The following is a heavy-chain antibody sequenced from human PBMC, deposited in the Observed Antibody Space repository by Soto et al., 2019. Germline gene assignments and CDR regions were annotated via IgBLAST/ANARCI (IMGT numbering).Heavy chain of an antibody. Sequence: QVQLVQSGVEVKKPGASVKVSCKAMGYTFTNYGLSWVRQAPGEGLEWLGWISAYTGHTKYAQKVQDGVTLTTDTSASTAYLELRSLTSDDTAVYYCVRGDGGYFDHWGKGPLVLVSS. V-gene: IGHV1-18*01. J-gene: IGHJ4*02. CDR2: ISAYTGHT. D-gene: IGHD2-15*01. CDR1: GYTFTNYG. CDR3: VRGDGGYFDH.